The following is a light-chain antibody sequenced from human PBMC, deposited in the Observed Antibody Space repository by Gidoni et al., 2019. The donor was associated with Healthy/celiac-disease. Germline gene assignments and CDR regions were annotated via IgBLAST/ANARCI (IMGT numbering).Light chain of an antibody. CDR1: QSLVYSDGNTS. V-gene: IGKV2-30*01. CDR3: IQGTPWPPWT. J-gene: IGKJ1*01. Sequence: DVVMTQSPLSRPVTLGQPASISCRSSQSLVYSDGNTSLNWFQQRPGQSPRRLIYKVSNRDSGVPDRFRGSGSGTDFTLKLSRVEAEDVGVYYCIQGTPWPPWTFGQGTKVEIQ. CDR2: KVS.